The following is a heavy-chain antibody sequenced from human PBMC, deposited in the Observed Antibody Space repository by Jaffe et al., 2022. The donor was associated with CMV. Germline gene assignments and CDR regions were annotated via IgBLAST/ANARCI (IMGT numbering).Heavy chain of an antibody. V-gene: IGHV3-49*04. CDR3: TGSYDSSGYVEHVAFDI. CDR1: GFTFGDYA. J-gene: IGHJ3*02. Sequence: EVQLVESGGGLVQPGRSLRLSCTASGFTFGDYAMSWVRQAPGKGLEWVGFIRSKAYGGTTEYAASVKGRFTISRDDSKSIAYLQMNSLKTEDTAVYYCTGSYDSSGYVEHVAFDIWGQGTMVTVSS. D-gene: IGHD3-22*01. CDR2: IRSKAYGGTT.